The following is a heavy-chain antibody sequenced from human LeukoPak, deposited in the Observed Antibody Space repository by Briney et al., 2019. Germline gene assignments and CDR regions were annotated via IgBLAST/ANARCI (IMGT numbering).Heavy chain of an antibody. CDR3: ARAIMITFGGVIVYHWFDP. V-gene: IGHV1-2*02. CDR1: GYTFTGYY. Sequence: ASVKVSCKASGYTFTGYYMHWVRQAPGQGLEWMGWINPNSGGTNYAQKFQGRVTMTRDTSISTAYMELSRLRSDDTAVYYCARAIMITFGGVIVYHWFDPWGQGTLVTVSS. J-gene: IGHJ5*02. CDR2: INPNSGGT. D-gene: IGHD3-16*02.